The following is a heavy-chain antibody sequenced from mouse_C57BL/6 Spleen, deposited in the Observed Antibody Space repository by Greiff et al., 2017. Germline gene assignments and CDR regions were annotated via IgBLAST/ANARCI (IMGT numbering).Heavy chain of an antibody. CDR1: GYTFTSYW. CDR3: AHDGLGTGWYFDV. Sequence: QVQLQQPGAELVRPGTSVKLSCKASGYTFTSYWMHWVKQRPGQGLEWIGVIDPSDSYTNYNQKFKGKATLTVDTSSSTAYMQLSSLTSEDSAVYYCAHDGLGTGWYFDVWGTGTTVTVSS. D-gene: IGHD2-3*01. CDR2: IDPSDSYT. J-gene: IGHJ1*03. V-gene: IGHV1-59*01.